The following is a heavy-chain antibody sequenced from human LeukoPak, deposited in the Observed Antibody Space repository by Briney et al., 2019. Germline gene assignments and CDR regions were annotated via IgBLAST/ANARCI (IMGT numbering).Heavy chain of an antibody. CDR3: ARQKGRMVRGATMDV. Sequence: PSETLSLTCAVYGGSFSGYYWSWIRQPPGKGLEWIGEINHSGSTNYNPSLKSRVTISVDTSKNQFSLKLSSVTAADTAVYYCARQKGRMVRGATMDVWGKGTTVTISS. CDR1: GGSFSGYY. D-gene: IGHD3-10*01. J-gene: IGHJ6*03. CDR2: INHSGST. V-gene: IGHV4-34*01.